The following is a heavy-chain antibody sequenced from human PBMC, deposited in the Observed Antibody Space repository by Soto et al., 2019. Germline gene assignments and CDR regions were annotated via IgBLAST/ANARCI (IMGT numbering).Heavy chain of an antibody. CDR1: GDIFINFD. Sequence: QVQLVQPGAEVRKPGASVKVSCKASGDIFINFDFNWVRQATGQGLEWIGWMRANSGDTGHDQKFQGRVRMTRDTSMSTAYMELSSLRAEDTAVYYCARYIFGQGFKAWGQGTLVFVSS. D-gene: IGHD3-3*02. J-gene: IGHJ5*02. CDR2: MRANSGDT. CDR3: ARYIFGQGFKA. V-gene: IGHV1-8*01.